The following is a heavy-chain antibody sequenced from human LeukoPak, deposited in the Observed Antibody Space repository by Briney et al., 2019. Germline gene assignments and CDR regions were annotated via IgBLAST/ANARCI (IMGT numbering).Heavy chain of an antibody. D-gene: IGHD1-26*01. CDR1: GFTFGDYA. Sequence: GGSLRLSCTASGFTFGDYAMSWVRQAPGKGLEWVGFIRSKAYGGTTEYAASVKGRFTISRDDSKSIAYLQMNSLKTEDTAVYYCTRDGVGATEYYFDCWGQGTLVTVSS. CDR3: TRDGVGATEYYFDC. J-gene: IGHJ4*02. CDR2: IRSKAYGGTT. V-gene: IGHV3-49*04.